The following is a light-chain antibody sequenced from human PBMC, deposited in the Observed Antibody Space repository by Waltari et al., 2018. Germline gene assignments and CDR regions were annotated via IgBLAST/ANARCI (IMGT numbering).Light chain of an antibody. CDR2: DAS. J-gene: IGKJ1*01. CDR3: QHRSSWPWT. CDR1: QSVSSN. Sequence: IVLTQSPATLSLSPGERATLSCRASQSVSSNLAWYQQKPGQAPRLLIYDASKRATGIPARFSGSGSGTDLTLTISSLEPEDFAVYYCQHRSSWPWTFGQGTKVEIK. V-gene: IGKV3-11*01.